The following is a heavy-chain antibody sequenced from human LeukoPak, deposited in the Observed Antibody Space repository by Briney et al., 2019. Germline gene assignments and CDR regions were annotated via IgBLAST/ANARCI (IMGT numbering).Heavy chain of an antibody. J-gene: IGHJ4*02. CDR1: GYTFTVYY. D-gene: IGHD3-22*01. CDR3: ARTRYYYDSSGPFDY. Sequence: ASVTVSCKASGYTFTVYYIHWVRQAPGQGVEWMGWINPNSGGTNYAQKFQGRVTITRDTSISTAYMELSRLRSDDTAVYYCARTRYYYDSSGPFDYWGQGALVTVSS. V-gene: IGHV1-2*02. CDR2: INPNSGGT.